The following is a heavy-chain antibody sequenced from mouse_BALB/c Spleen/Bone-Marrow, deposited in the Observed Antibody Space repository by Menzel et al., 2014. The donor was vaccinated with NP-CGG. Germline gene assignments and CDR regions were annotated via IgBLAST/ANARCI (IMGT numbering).Heavy chain of an antibody. CDR3: ASYYYGRYFDV. CDR1: GFNIKDTY. V-gene: IGHV14-3*02. D-gene: IGHD1-1*01. J-gene: IGHJ1*01. Sequence: VQLKQSGAELVKPGASVKLSCTASGFNIKDTYMHWVKQRPEQGLEWIGRIDPANGNTKYDPKFQGKATMTADTSSNTAYLQLSSLTSEDTAVYYCASYYYGRYFDVWGAGTTVTVSS. CDR2: IDPANGNT.